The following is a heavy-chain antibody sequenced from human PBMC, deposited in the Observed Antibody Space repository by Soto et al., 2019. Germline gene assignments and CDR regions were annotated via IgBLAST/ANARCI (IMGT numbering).Heavy chain of an antibody. J-gene: IGHJ4*02. D-gene: IGHD2-2*01. CDR2: IWYDGSNK. Sequence: GGSLRLSCAASGFTFSSYGMHWVRQAPGKGLEWVAVIWYDGSNKYYADSVKGRFTISRDNSKNTLYLQMNSLRAEDTAVYYCARDPSITYIVVVGGGFDYWGQGTLVTVSS. CDR1: GFTFSSYG. CDR3: ARDPSITYIVVVGGGFDY. V-gene: IGHV3-33*01.